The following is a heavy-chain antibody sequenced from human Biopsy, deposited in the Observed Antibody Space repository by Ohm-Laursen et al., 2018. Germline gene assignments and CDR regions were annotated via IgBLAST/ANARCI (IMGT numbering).Heavy chain of an antibody. CDR2: INHSGRT. V-gene: IGHV4-34*01. Sequence: SETLSLTCAVYGESFNGCYWSWIRQTPGKGLEWIGEINHSGRTNYNPSLKSRVTISVDTSKNHFSLKLSSVTAADTAVYYCAKQGIRGYYEYWGQGSLVTVSS. CDR1: GESFNGCY. D-gene: IGHD3-22*01. J-gene: IGHJ4*02. CDR3: AKQGIRGYYEY.